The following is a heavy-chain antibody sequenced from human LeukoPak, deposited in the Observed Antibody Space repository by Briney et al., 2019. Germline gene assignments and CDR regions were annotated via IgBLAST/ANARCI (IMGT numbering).Heavy chain of an antibody. CDR1: GFTFSSYA. CDR3: AKDRYYYDSSGYYYFFDY. V-gene: IGHV3-23*01. Sequence: GGSLRLSSAASGFTFSSYAMSWVRQAPGKVLEWVSAISGSGGSTYYADSVKGRFTISRDNSKNTLYLQMNSLRAEDTAVYYCAKDRYYYDSSGYYYFFDYWGQGTLVTVSS. D-gene: IGHD3-22*01. CDR2: ISGSGGST. J-gene: IGHJ4*02.